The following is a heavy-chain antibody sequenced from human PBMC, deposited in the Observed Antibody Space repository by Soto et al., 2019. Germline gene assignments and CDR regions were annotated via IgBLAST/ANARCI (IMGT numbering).Heavy chain of an antibody. CDR1: GGSISSYY. D-gene: IGHD6-19*01. J-gene: IGHJ6*02. Sequence: SETLSLTCTVSGGSISSYYWSWIRQPPGKGLEWIGYIYYSGSTNYNPSLKSRVTISVDTSKNQFSLTLSSVTAADTAVYYCARIDAGEWLVPYYYYGMDVWGQETTVTVSS. CDR2: IYYSGST. CDR3: ARIDAGEWLVPYYYYGMDV. V-gene: IGHV4-59*08.